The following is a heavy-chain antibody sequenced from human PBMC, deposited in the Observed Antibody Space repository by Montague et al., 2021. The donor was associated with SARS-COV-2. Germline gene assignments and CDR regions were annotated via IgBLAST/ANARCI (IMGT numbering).Heavy chain of an antibody. Sequence: SETLSLTCAVYGGSFSGYYWSWIRQPPGKGLEWIREINHSGSTNYNSSLKSRVTISVDTSKNQFSLKLSSVTAADTAVYYCARGWGYYDSSGYLLFDYWGQGTLVTVSS. D-gene: IGHD3-22*01. J-gene: IGHJ4*02. CDR2: INHSGST. V-gene: IGHV4-34*01. CDR3: ARGWGYYDSSGYLLFDY. CDR1: GGSFSGYY.